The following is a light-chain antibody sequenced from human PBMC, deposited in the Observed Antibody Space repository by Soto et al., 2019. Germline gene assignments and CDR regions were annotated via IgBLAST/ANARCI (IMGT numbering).Light chain of an antibody. V-gene: IGKV1-5*01. Sequence: DIQMTQSPSTLSASVGDRVTITCRASQSITGWLAWYQQKPGKAPKLLIYDASSLKSGVTSRFSGSGSETEFTLTISSLQPDDFASYYCQQYKSSWTFGQGTKVEIK. CDR1: QSITGW. J-gene: IGKJ1*01. CDR3: QQYKSSWT. CDR2: DAS.